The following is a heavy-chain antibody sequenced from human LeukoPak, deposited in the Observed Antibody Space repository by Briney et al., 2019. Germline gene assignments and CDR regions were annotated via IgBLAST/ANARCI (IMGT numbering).Heavy chain of an antibody. Sequence: SETLSLTCTVSGDSISTSNSYWGWIRQPPGKGLEWIGSIYYSGSTYYNPSLKSRVTISVDTSKNQFSLKLSSVTAADTAVYYCARDRDLYIVATLFDYWGQGTLVTVSS. CDR1: GDSISTSNSY. CDR3: ARDRDLYIVATLFDY. CDR2: IYYSGST. J-gene: IGHJ4*02. D-gene: IGHD5-12*01. V-gene: IGHV4-39*07.